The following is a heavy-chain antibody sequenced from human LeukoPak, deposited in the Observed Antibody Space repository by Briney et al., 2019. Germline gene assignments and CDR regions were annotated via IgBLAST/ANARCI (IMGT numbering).Heavy chain of an antibody. V-gene: IGHV3-7*03. CDR3: ARIRWDLLIPSDY. CDR1: GFIFSSYW. J-gene: IGHJ4*02. Sequence: GGSLRLSCAASGFIFSSYWMSWVRQAPGKGLEWVANIKQDGGEKYYVDSVKGRFTISRDNAKNSLYLQMSSLRAEDTAVYYCARIRWDLLIPSDYWGQGTLVTVSS. D-gene: IGHD1-26*01. CDR2: IKQDGGEK.